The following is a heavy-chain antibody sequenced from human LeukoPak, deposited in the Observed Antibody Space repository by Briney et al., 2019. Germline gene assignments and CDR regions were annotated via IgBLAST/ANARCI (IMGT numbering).Heavy chain of an antibody. CDR2: IYHSGST. CDR1: GGSISSGGYS. D-gene: IGHD1-7*01. CDR3: ARVSQNYGAAH. J-gene: IGHJ4*02. V-gene: IGHV4-30-2*01. Sequence: PSETLSLTCAVSGGSISSGGYSWSWIRRPPGKGLEWIGYIYHSGSTYYNPSLKSRVTISVDRSKNQFSLKLSSVTAADTAVYYCARVSQNYGAAHWGQGTLVTVSS.